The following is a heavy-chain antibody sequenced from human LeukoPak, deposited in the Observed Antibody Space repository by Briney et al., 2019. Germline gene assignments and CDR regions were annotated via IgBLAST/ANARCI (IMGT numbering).Heavy chain of an antibody. V-gene: IGHV3-33*01. CDR3: ARAGDAFDI. CDR2: IWYDGSDK. CDR1: GFTFSSFG. Sequence: GRSLRLSCASSGFTFSSFGMHWVRQAPAKGLEWVAVIWYDGSDKYYTDSVKGRFTISRDNSKNTLYLQMNSLRAEDTATYYCARAGDAFDIWGQGTMVTVSS. J-gene: IGHJ3*02.